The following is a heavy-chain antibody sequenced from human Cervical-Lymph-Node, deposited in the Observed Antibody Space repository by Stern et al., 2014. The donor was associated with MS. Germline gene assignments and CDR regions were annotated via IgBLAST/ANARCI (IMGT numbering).Heavy chain of an antibody. Sequence: VQLVQSGPGLVKPSPTLSLTCTVSGGSISSSGYYWSWIRQPADKGLEWIGRIHDSGSTYYNPSLKSRVTISMDPAKNPLYLKLPSVTAADTAVYYCATTRWDLFTWNWFDPWGQGTLVTVSS. CDR1: GGSISSSGYY. J-gene: IGHJ5*02. CDR2: IHDSGST. CDR3: ATTRWDLFTWNWFDP. D-gene: IGHD1-26*01. V-gene: IGHV4-61*02.